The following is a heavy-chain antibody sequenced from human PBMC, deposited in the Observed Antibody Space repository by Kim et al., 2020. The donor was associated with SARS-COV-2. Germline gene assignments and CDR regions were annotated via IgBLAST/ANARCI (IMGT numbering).Heavy chain of an antibody. V-gene: IGHV4-31*02. Sequence: LKSRVTISVDTSKNQFSLKLGSVTAADTAVYYWARLDYDILTGYQFGIDYWGQGTLVTVSS. CDR3: ARLDYDILTGYQFGIDY. J-gene: IGHJ4*02. D-gene: IGHD3-9*01.